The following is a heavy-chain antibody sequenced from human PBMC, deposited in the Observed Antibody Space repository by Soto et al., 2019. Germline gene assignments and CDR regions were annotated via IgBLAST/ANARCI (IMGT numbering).Heavy chain of an antibody. Sequence: SETLSLTCTVSGGSISSYYWSWIRQPPGKGLEWIGYIYYSGSTNYNPSLKSRVTISVDTSKNQFSLKLSSVTAADTAVYYCARSSASSGYYSRYYYYGRDVWGQGTTVTV. CDR1: GGSISSYY. CDR2: IYYSGST. V-gene: IGHV4-59*01. J-gene: IGHJ6*02. CDR3: ARSSASSGYYSRYYYYGRDV. D-gene: IGHD3-22*01.